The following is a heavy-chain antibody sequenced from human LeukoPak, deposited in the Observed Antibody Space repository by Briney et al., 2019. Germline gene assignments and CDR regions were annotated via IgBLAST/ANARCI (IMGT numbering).Heavy chain of an antibody. Sequence: GGSLRLSCATSGFTFTNYAMSWVRQAPGKGLEWVSAIGASGGNTYYADSVKGRFTISRDNAKNSLYLRMNSLRAEDTAVYYCARLGARQMLEYWGQGTLVTVSS. V-gene: IGHV3-23*01. CDR1: GFTFTNYA. CDR3: ARLGARQMLEY. D-gene: IGHD4-17*01. J-gene: IGHJ4*02. CDR2: IGASGGNT.